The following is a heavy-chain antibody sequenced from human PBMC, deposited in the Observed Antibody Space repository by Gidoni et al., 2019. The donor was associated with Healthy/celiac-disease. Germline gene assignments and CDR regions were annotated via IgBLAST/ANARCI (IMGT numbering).Heavy chain of an antibody. CDR2: IYYSGST. D-gene: IGHD2-2*01. Sequence: QLQLQESGPGLVKPSETLSLTCTVSGGSISSSSYYWGWIRQPPGKGLEWIGSIYYSGSTYYNPSLKSRVTISVDTSKNQFSLKLSSVTAADTAVYYCARRGYQLLPYFDYWGQGTLVTVSS. V-gene: IGHV4-39*01. J-gene: IGHJ4*02. CDR3: ARRGYQLLPYFDY. CDR1: GGSISSSSYY.